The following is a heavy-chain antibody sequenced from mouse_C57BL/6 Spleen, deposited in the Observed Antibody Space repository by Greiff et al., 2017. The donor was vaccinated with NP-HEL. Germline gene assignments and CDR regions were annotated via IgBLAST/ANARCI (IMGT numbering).Heavy chain of an antibody. Sequence: VQLQQPGAELVKPGASVKLSCKASGYTFTSYWMQWVKQRPGQGLEWIGEIDPSDSYTNYNQKFKGKATLTVDTSSSTAYMQLSSLTSEDSAVYYCARSYPYYFDYWGQGTTLTVSS. V-gene: IGHV1-50*01. J-gene: IGHJ2*01. CDR3: ARSYPYYFDY. CDR1: GYTFTSYW. CDR2: IDPSDSYT.